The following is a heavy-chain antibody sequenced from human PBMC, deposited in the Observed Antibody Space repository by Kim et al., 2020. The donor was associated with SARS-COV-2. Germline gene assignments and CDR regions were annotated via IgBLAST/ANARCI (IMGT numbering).Heavy chain of an antibody. J-gene: IGHJ3*02. CDR2: TYYRSGWYF. CDR1: GDSVSSNTAA. CDR3: TSGWSFDI. Sequence: SQTLSLTCAISGDSVSSNTAAWNWIRQSPSRGLEWLGRTYYRSGWYFDYAISVKARLTINADISKNQFSLQLNSVTPEDTAVYYCTSGWSFDIWGQRTLV. V-gene: IGHV6-1*01.